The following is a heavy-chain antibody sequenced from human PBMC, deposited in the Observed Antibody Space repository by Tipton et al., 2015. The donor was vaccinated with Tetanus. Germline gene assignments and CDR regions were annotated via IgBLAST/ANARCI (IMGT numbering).Heavy chain of an antibody. CDR2: ISSTSAYI. CDR3: ARGHGSGRNSFQFEY. J-gene: IGHJ4*02. Sequence: SLRLSCEVSGFIFSSYAMNWVRQAPGKGLEWVASISSTSAYIYYAESLKGRFTISRDNAQNSLSLQMNNLRAEDTAVYYCARGHGSGRNSFQFEYWGQGTLVTVSS. V-gene: IGHV3-21*06. CDR1: GFIFSSYA. D-gene: IGHD3-10*01.